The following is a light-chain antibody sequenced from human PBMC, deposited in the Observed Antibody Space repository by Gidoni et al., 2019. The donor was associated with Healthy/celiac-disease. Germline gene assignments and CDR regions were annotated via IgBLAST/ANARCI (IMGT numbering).Light chain of an antibody. CDR2: GAS. Sequence: EIVLTQSPGTLALSPGESATLSCRASQSVSSSYLAWYQQKPGQAPRLLIYGASSRATGIPDRFSGSGSGTDFTLTISRLEPEDFAVYYCQQYGSSRLELTFGGGTKVEIK. V-gene: IGKV3-20*01. CDR1: QSVSSSY. CDR3: QQYGSSRLELT. J-gene: IGKJ4*01.